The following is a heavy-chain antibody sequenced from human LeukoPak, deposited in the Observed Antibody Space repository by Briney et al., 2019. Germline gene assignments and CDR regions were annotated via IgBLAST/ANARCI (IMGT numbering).Heavy chain of an antibody. CDR1: GFTFSNAS. CDR3: TTDDGYGSLDY. V-gene: IGHV3-15*01. Sequence: PGGSLRLSCAASGFTFSNASMSWVRQAPGKGLEWVGRIKSKTDGGTTDYAAPVKGRFTISRDDSKNTLYLQMNSLKTEDTAVYYCTTDDGYGSLDYWGQGTLVTVSS. CDR2: IKSKTDGGTT. J-gene: IGHJ4*02. D-gene: IGHD5-24*01.